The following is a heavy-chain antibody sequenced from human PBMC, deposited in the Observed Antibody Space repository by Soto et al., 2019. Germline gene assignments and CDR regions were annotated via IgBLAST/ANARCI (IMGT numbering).Heavy chain of an antibody. CDR3: ARDQDYYGSGSYTGPNYYYYGMDV. CDR2: INPSGGST. CDR1: GYTFTSYY. J-gene: IGHJ6*02. V-gene: IGHV1-46*03. Sequence: GASVKVSCKASGYTFTSYYMHWVRQAPGQGLEWMGIINPSGGSTSYAQKFQGRVTMTRDTSTSTVYMELSSLRSEDTAVYYCARDQDYYGSGSYTGPNYYYYGMDVWGQGTTVTVSS. D-gene: IGHD3-10*01.